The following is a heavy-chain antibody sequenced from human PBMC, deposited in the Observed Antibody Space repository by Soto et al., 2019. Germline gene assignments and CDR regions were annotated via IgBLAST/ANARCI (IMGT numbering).Heavy chain of an antibody. V-gene: IGHV1-3*01. J-gene: IGHJ6*02. Sequence: QVQLVQSGAEVKKPGASVKVSCKASGYTFTTYVMHWVRQAPGQRLEWMGWLNAGNDNTEYSQKLQGRVTITRDTSASTVYMELRSMSSEDTAVYYCARVGQNYYGMDVWGQETTVTVSS. CDR2: LNAGNDNT. CDR1: GYTFTTYV. D-gene: IGHD3-3*01. CDR3: ARVGQNYYGMDV.